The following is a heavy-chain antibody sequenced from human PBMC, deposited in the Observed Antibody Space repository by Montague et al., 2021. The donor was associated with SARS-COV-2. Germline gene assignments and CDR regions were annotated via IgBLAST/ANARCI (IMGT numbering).Heavy chain of an antibody. CDR3: ARDRRYYDILTGYYSAFDI. CDR1: GFTVSSNY. Sequence: SLRLSCAASGFTVSSNYMSWVRQAPGKGLEWVSVIYSGGSTYYADSVKGRFTISRDNSKNTLYLQMNSLRAEDTAVYYCARDRRYYDILTGYYSAFDIWGQGTMATASS. CDR2: IYSGGST. J-gene: IGHJ3*02. V-gene: IGHV3-53*01. D-gene: IGHD3-9*01.